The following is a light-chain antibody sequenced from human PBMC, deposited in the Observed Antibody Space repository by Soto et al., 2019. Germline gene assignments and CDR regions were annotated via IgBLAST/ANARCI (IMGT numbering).Light chain of an antibody. J-gene: IGKJ2*01. Sequence: DIQMTQSPSSLSASVGDRVTNTCRASQSISSYLNWYQQKPGKAPKLLIYAASSLQSGVPSRFSGSGSGTDFTLTISSLQPEDFATYFCQNYNSVPYTFGPGTKLEIK. CDR3: QNYNSVPYT. CDR1: QSISSY. CDR2: AAS. V-gene: IGKV1-39*01.